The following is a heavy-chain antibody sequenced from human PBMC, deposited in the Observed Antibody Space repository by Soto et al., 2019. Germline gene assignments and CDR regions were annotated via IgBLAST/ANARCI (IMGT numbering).Heavy chain of an antibody. CDR3: AKGTRKVWQLVHYFDY. D-gene: IGHD6-6*01. CDR1: GFTFSSYA. Sequence: GGSLRLSCAASGFTFSSYAMSWVRQAPGKGLEWVSAISGSGGSTYYADSVKGRFTISRDNSKNTLYLQMNSLRAEDTAVYYCAKGTRKVWQLVHYFDYWGQGTLVTVSS. J-gene: IGHJ4*02. V-gene: IGHV3-23*01. CDR2: ISGSGGST.